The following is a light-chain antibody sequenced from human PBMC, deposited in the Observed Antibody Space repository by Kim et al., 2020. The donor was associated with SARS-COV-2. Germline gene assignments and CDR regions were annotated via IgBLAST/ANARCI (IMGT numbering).Light chain of an antibody. CDR2: GSS. Sequence: SPGESATLPCWTSKTVTSNYLGWYQQKPGQAPRLLISGSSTRATGIPDRFSGSGSGTDFTLSISSLEPEDFAVYYCQQYGRSPLTFGGGTKVDIK. V-gene: IGKV3-20*01. CDR3: QQYGRSPLT. J-gene: IGKJ4*01. CDR1: KTVTSNY.